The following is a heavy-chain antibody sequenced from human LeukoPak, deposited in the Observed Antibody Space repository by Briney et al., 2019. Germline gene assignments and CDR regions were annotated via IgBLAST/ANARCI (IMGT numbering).Heavy chain of an antibody. D-gene: IGHD2-21*01. Sequence: SETLSLTCAVYGGSFSGYSLTWIRQPPGKGLEWIGEINHSGINHFNPSLKSRVTISADTSKKQVFLNLSSVTAADTAVYYCAKKKVDVMGDQYYYYYGLDVWGQGTTVTVSS. J-gene: IGHJ6*02. V-gene: IGHV4-34*01. CDR1: GGSFSGYS. CDR3: AKKKVDVMGDQYYYYYGLDV. CDR2: INHSGIN.